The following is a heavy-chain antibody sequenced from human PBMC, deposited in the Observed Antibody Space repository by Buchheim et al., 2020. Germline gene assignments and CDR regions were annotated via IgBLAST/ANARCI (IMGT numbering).Heavy chain of an antibody. V-gene: IGHV4-39*07. CDR2: SYYSGST. CDR1: GGSISSSYY. J-gene: IGHJ4*02. Sequence: QLQLQESGPGLVKPSETLSLTCTVSGGSISSSYYWGWFRQPPGKGLEWMGSSYYSGSTSYNPSPKSRVTISVDTSKNHFSLKLSSVTAADTAVYYCARISGSYWYWGQGTL. D-gene: IGHD1-26*01. CDR3: ARISGSYWY.